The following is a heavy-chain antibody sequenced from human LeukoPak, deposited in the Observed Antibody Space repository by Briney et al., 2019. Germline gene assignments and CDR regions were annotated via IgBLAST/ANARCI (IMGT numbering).Heavy chain of an antibody. CDR2: IYYSGST. Sequence: SETLSLTCTVSRGSISSSSYYWGWIRQPPGKGLEWIGSIYYSGSTYYNPSLKSRVTISVDTSKNQFSLKLSSVTAADTAVYYCARHSLGAARPGNWFDPWGQGTLVTVSS. CDR3: ARHSLGAARPGNWFDP. V-gene: IGHV4-39*01. J-gene: IGHJ5*02. CDR1: RGSISSSSYY. D-gene: IGHD6-6*01.